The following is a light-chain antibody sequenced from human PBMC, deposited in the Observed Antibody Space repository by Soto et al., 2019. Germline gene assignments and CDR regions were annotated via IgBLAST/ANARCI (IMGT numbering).Light chain of an antibody. CDR2: EVT. CDR1: SSDIGAYNY. Sequence: QSVLTQPASVSGSPGQSVTISCTGTSSDIGAYNYVSWYQQHPGKAPRLMIFEVTNRPSRVSYRFSGSKSANTASLTISGLQAEDEADYYCSSYTSTGTYVIFGGGTKVTVL. CDR3: SSYTSTGTYVI. J-gene: IGLJ2*01. V-gene: IGLV2-14*01.